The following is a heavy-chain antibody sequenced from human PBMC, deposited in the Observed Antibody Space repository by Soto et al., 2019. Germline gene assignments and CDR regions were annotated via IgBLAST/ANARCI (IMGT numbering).Heavy chain of an antibody. Sequence: QVQLQESGPGLVKPSETLSLTCTVSGGSISSYYWSWIRQSPGKGLEWIGYIYYSGSTKYNPSLKSRVTISVDTSKNQFSLKLSSVTAADTGVYYCARGRGDTAMAWYYWGQGTLVTVSS. J-gene: IGHJ4*02. V-gene: IGHV4-59*01. D-gene: IGHD5-18*01. CDR3: ARGRGDTAMAWYY. CDR2: IYYSGST. CDR1: GGSISSYY.